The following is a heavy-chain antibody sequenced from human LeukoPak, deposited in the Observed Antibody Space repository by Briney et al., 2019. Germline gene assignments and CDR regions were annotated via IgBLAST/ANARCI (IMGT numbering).Heavy chain of an antibody. CDR3: AKDRATVTPKCFDY. CDR1: GFSFSTYS. D-gene: IGHD4-17*01. J-gene: IGHJ4*02. Sequence: GGSLRLSCAASGFSFSTYSFSWVRQAPGKGLEWVSTITTSDGNTYYADSVRGRFTVSRDNSKNTLFLQMNSLRAEDTAVYYCAKDRATVTPKCFDYWGQGTLVTVSS. V-gene: IGHV3-23*01. CDR2: ITTSDGNT.